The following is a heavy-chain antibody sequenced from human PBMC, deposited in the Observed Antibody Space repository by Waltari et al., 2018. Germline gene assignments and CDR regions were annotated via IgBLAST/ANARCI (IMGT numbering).Heavy chain of an antibody. J-gene: IGHJ4*02. Sequence: QVQLQESGPGLLKPSETLSLTCIVSGGSISSTFWTWIRQSPGKGLEWIGNIDYTGSTKYNPSLRSRVTISVDTSKTQFSLRLSSVTAADTAVYYCARFVRGRYFDYWGQGSLATVSS. V-gene: IGHV4-59*01. CDR2: IDYTGST. D-gene: IGHD6-6*01. CDR1: GGSISSTF. CDR3: ARFVRGRYFDY.